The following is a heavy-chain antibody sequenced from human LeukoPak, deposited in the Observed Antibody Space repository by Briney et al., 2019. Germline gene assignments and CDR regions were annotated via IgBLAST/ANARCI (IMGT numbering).Heavy chain of an antibody. J-gene: IGHJ6*02. Sequence: PGGSLRLSCAASGFTFSDHYLDWVRQAPGKGLEWVGRTRNKANSFTTEYAASVKGRFTISRDGSKNSLYLQMNSLKTEDTAVYYCTSSAYGRGMDVWGQGTTVTISS. D-gene: IGHD5-12*01. CDR1: GFTFSDHY. V-gene: IGHV3-72*01. CDR2: TRNKANSFTT. CDR3: TSSAYGRGMDV.